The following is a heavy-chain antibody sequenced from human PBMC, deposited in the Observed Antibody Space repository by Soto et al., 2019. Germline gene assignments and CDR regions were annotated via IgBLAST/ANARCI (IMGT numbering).Heavy chain of an antibody. D-gene: IGHD1-26*01. CDR2: INHSGST. CDR1: GGSFSGYY. CDR3: ARSSGSYEIDY. Sequence: LSLTCAVYGGSFSGYYWSWIRQPPGKGLEWIGEINHSGSTNYNPSLKSRVTISVDTSKNQFSLKLSSVTAEDTAVYYCARSSGSYEIDYWGQGTLVTVSS. J-gene: IGHJ4*02. V-gene: IGHV4-34*01.